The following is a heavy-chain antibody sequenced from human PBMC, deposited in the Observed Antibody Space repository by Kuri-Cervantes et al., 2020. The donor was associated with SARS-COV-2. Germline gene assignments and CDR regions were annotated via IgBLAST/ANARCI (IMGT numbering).Heavy chain of an antibody. Sequence: GESLKISCKGSGYSFTSYWIGWVRQMPGKGLEWMGRIDPSDSYTNYSPSFQGHVTISADKSISTAYLQWSSLKASDTAMYYCAMGGVKGTAGYIFDYWGQGTLVTVSS. J-gene: IGHJ4*02. CDR3: AMGGVKGTAGYIFDY. D-gene: IGHD5-24*01. CDR1: GYSFTSYW. CDR2: IDPSDSYT. V-gene: IGHV5-10-1*01.